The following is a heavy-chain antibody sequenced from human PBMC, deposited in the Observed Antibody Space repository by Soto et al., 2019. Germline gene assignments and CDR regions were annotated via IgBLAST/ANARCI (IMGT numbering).Heavy chain of an antibody. CDR3: AKDGGDYSFDS. V-gene: IGHV3-23*01. CDR2: TSGNGAKT. J-gene: IGHJ4*02. D-gene: IGHD4-17*01. Sequence: EAQLLESGGGLVQPGGSLRLSCAASGFTFSMYAMSWVRQAPGKGLEWVSATSGNGAKTHYADSVKGRFTISRDNSRNTLYLQMNSLRVADTAVYYCAKDGGDYSFDSWGQGTLVTVSS. CDR1: GFTFSMYA.